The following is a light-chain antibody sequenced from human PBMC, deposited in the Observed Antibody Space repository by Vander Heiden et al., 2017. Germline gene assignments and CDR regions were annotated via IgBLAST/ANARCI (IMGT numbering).Light chain of an antibody. CDR3: QHYKSYPYT. CDR1: QSINIW. Sequence: DIQMTQSPSTLSASVGDRVTITCRASQSINIWLAWYQQKPGKAPKLLIYKASSLQSWVSSRFSGSGSGTEFSLTISSLQPDDFATYYCQHYKSYPYTFGQGTKLEIK. CDR2: KAS. J-gene: IGKJ2*01. V-gene: IGKV1-5*03.